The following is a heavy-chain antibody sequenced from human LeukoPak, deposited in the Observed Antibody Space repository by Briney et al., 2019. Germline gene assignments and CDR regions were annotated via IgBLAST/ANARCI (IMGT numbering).Heavy chain of an antibody. CDR1: GFTFSGFG. CDR2: ISSSGSTL. D-gene: IGHD4-17*01. Sequence: GGSLRLSCAASGFTFSGFGMNWVRQAPGKGLEWVSYISSSGSTLYYADSMKGRFTISRDNAKNSPYLQMNSLRAEDTAVYYCARLYGYYFDDWGQGTLVTVSS. J-gene: IGHJ4*02. CDR3: ARLYGYYFDD. V-gene: IGHV3-48*03.